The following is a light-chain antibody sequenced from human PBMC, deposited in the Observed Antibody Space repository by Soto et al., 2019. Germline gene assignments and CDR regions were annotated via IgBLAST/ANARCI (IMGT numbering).Light chain of an antibody. V-gene: IGLV2-8*01. CDR3: SSYTGTNNFVL. Sequence: ALTQPPSASGSPGQSVTISCTGTNTDIGGHKYVSWYQHHPGKAPKLLIYEVSERPSGVPDRFSGSKSGNAASLTVSGLQADDEAMYYCSSYTGTNNFVLFGGGTKLTVL. CDR2: EVS. J-gene: IGLJ2*01. CDR1: NTDIGGHKY.